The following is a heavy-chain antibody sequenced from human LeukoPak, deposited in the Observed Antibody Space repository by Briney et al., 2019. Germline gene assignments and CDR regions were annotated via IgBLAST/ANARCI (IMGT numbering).Heavy chain of an antibody. CDR3: ARSGYSYVAYLDY. J-gene: IGHJ4*02. CDR1: GFTFSSYS. V-gene: IGHV3-21*01. D-gene: IGHD5-18*01. CDR2: ISSSSSYI. Sequence: GGSLRLSCAASGFTFSSYSMNWVRQAPGKVLEWVSSISSSSSYIYYADSVKGRFTISRDNAKNSLYLQMNSLRAEDTAVYYCARSGYSYVAYLDYWGQGTLVTVSS.